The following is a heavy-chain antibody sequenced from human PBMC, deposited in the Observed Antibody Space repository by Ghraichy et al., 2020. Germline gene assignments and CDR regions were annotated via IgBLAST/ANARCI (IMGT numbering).Heavy chain of an antibody. V-gene: IGHV3-33*01. Sequence: WGSLRLSCAASGFTFSSYGMHWVRPAPGKGLEWVAIIWYDGSNKYYADSVKGRFTISSDNSKNTLYLQMNSLRAEDTAVYYCARDRSSSCYGPFDPWGHRTLVTFSS. D-gene: IGHD2-2*01. CDR3: ARDRSSSCYGPFDP. J-gene: IGHJ5*02. CDR1: GFTFSSYG. CDR2: IWYDGSNK.